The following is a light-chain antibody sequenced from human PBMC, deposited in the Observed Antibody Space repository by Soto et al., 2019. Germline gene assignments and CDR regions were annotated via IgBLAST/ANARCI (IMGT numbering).Light chain of an antibody. CDR2: EVS. CDR1: SSDVGAYNY. V-gene: IGLV2-8*01. J-gene: IGLJ1*01. Sequence: QSALTQPPSASGSPGQSVTISCTGTSSDVGAYNYVSWYQQHPGKAPKLMIYEVSKRPSGVPDRFSGSKSGNTASLTVSWLQAEDEADYYCSSYAGSNNYVFGTGTKVTV. CDR3: SSYAGSNNYV.